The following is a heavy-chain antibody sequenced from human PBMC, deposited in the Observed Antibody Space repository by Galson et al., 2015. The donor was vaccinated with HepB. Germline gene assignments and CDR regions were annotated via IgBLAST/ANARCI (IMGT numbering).Heavy chain of an antibody. J-gene: IGHJ5*02. CDR1: GFTSSSYG. Sequence: SLRLSCAASGFTSSSYGMHWVRQAPGKGLEWVAVIWYDGSNKYYADSVKGRFTISRDNSKNTLYLQMNSLRAEDTAVYYCARGRSSGWKGDNWFDPWGQGTLVTVSS. CDR3: ARGRSSGWKGDNWFDP. V-gene: IGHV3-33*01. D-gene: IGHD6-19*01. CDR2: IWYDGSNK.